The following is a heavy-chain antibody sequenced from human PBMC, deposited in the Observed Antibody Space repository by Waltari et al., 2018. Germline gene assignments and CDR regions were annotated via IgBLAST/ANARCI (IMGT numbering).Heavy chain of an antibody. J-gene: IGHJ3*01. CDR3: ARHPLVWVASTQNAFDV. D-gene: IGHD3-16*01. Sequence: EVQLVQSGAEVRKPGESLKISCMGSGYRFASYWIGWVRQMPGQGLEWMGIIFPGDSDPRYRPSLQGHVTISADTSNSTAYLQLTNLKASDTAMYYCARHPLVWVASTQNAFDVWGQGTMVTVSS. CDR1: GYRFASYW. V-gene: IGHV5-51*03. CDR2: IFPGDSDP.